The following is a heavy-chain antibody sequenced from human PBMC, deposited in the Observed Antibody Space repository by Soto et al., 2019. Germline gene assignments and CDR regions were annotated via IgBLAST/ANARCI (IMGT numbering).Heavy chain of an antibody. Sequence: SQTLSLTCAISGDSVSSNSAAWNWIRKSPSRGLEWLGRTYYRSKWYNDYAVSVKSRITINPDTSKNQFSLQLNSVTPEDTAVYYCAKSRLDTYYYDSSGYSFDYWGQGTLVTVSS. J-gene: IGHJ4*01. V-gene: IGHV6-1*01. CDR1: GDSVSSNSAA. D-gene: IGHD3-22*01. CDR3: AKSRLDTYYYDSSGYSFDY. CDR2: TYYRSKWYN.